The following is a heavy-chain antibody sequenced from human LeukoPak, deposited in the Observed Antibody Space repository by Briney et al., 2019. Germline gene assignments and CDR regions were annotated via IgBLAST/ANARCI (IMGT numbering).Heavy chain of an antibody. V-gene: IGHV3-48*01. J-gene: IGHJ4*02. Sequence: GGSLRLSCAASGFTFSTYWMTWVRQAPGKGLEWVSYISSSGTTISYAQSVKGRFTITRVNAQNSLTLHMNTLRADDTAVYYCAKDGGTHFDHWGQGTLVTVSS. CDR2: ISSSGTTI. D-gene: IGHD1-26*01. CDR1: GFTFSTYW. CDR3: AKDGGTHFDH.